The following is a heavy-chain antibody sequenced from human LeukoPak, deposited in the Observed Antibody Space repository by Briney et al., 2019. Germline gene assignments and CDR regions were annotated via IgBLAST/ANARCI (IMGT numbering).Heavy chain of an antibody. J-gene: IGHJ6*03. Sequence: PSETLSLTCAVYGGSFSGYYWSWIRQPPGKGLEWIGEINHSGSTNYNPSLKSRVTISVDTSKNQFSLKLSSVTAADTAVYYCARRGQQLVHFYYYYYMDVWGKGTTVTISS. V-gene: IGHV4-34*01. D-gene: IGHD6-13*01. CDR2: INHSGST. CDR1: GGSFSGYY. CDR3: ARRGQQLVHFYYYYYMDV.